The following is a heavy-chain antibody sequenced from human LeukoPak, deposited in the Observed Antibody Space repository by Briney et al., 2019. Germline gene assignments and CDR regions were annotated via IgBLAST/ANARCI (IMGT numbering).Heavy chain of an antibody. Sequence: PGGSLRLSCAASGFTFSSYAMSWVRQAPGKGLEWVANIKQDGSEKYYVDSVKGRFTISRDNAKNSLYLQMNSLRAEDTAVYYCASHGTGTSCYTSSCPFDYWGQGTLVTVSS. J-gene: IGHJ4*02. CDR1: GFTFSSYA. V-gene: IGHV3-7*01. CDR2: IKQDGSEK. D-gene: IGHD2-2*02. CDR3: ASHGTGTSCYTSSCPFDY.